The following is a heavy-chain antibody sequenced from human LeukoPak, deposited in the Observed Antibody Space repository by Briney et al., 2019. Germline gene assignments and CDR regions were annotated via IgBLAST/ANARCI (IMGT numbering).Heavy chain of an antibody. J-gene: IGHJ4*02. V-gene: IGHV3-23*01. CDR2: ISGSGGST. D-gene: IGHD2-2*01. CDR1: GFTFSSYA. CDR3: AKDSVPVRYCSSTSCYFYFDY. Sequence: GGSLRLSCAASGFTFSSYAMSWVRQAPGKGLEWVSAISGSGGSTYYADSVKSRFTISRDNSKNTLYLQMNSLRAEDTAVYYCAKDSVPVRYCSSTSCYFYFDYWGQGTLVTVSS.